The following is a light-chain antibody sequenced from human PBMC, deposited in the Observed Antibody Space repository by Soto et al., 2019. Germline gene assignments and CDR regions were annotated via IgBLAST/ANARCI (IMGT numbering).Light chain of an antibody. CDR2: DAS. CDR3: QQRSNWPPLT. V-gene: IGKV3-11*01. CDR1: QSVGSN. J-gene: IGKJ4*01. Sequence: EIVMTQSPATLSVSPGERATLSCRASQSVGSNLAWYQQKPGQAPRLLIYDASNRATGIPARFSGSGSGTDFTLTISSLEPEDFAVYYCQQRSNWPPLTFGGGTKVEIK.